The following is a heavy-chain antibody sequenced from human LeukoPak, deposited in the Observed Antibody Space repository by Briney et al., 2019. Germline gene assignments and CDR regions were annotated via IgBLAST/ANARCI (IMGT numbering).Heavy chain of an antibody. J-gene: IGHJ5*02. Sequence: ASVKVSCKASGYTFTSYYMHWVRQAPGQGLEWMGIINPSGGSTSYAQKFQGRVTMTRDTSTSTVYMELSSLRSEDTAVYYCARARIDYYDSSGYYHNWFDPWGQGTLVTVSS. V-gene: IGHV1-46*01. D-gene: IGHD3-22*01. CDR2: INPSGGST. CDR3: ARARIDYYDSSGYYHNWFDP. CDR1: GYTFTSYY.